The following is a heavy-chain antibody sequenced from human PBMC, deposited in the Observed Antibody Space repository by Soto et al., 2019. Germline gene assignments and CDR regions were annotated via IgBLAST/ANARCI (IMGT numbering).Heavy chain of an antibody. CDR3: ARDRGMATPFGYFDY. CDR2: IIPIFGTA. Sequence: VKVSCKASGGTFSSYAISWVRQAPGQGLEWMGGIIPIFGTANYAQKFQGRVTITADESTSTAYMELSSLRSEDTAVYYCARDRGMATPFGYFDYWGQGTLVTVSS. V-gene: IGHV1-69*13. D-gene: IGHD5-12*01. CDR1: GGTFSSYA. J-gene: IGHJ4*02.